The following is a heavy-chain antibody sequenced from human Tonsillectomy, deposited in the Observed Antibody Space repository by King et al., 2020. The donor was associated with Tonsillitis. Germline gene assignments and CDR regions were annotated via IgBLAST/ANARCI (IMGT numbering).Heavy chain of an antibody. CDR3: ARDISTSGTYYLDY. CDR2: LSWNSDYI. J-gene: IGHJ4*02. Sequence: VQLVESGGGLVQPGRSLRLSCVVSGFTFDGYAMHWVRQAPGKGLEWVSGLSWNSDYIGYADSVKGRFTISRDNAKNSLYLQMNSLRTEDTALYYCARDISTSGTYYLDYWGQGTLVTVSS. D-gene: IGHD1-26*01. CDR1: GFTFDGYA. V-gene: IGHV3-9*01.